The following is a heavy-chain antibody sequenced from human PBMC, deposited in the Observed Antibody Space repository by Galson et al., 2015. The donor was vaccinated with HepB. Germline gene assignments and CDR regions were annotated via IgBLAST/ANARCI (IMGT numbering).Heavy chain of an antibody. J-gene: IGHJ6*02. V-gene: IGHV3-64*01. Sequence: SLRLSCAASGFTFSSYAMHWVRQAPGKGLEYVSAISSNGGSTYYANSVKGRFTISRDNSKNTLYLQMGSLRAEDMAVYYCARGKRNYYYYGMDVWGQGTTVTVSS. CDR3: ARGKRNYYYYGMDV. CDR2: ISSNGGST. CDR1: GFTFSSYA.